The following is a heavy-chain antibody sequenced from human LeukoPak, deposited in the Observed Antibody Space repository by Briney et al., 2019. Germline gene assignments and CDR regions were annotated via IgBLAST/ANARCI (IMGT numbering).Heavy chain of an antibody. CDR3: AKGVSRDGYNYFDY. D-gene: IGHD5-24*01. CDR2: TRYDGSNK. CDR1: GFTFSNYG. J-gene: IGHJ4*02. V-gene: IGHV3-30*02. Sequence: PGGSLRLSCAASGFTFSNYGMHWVRQAPGKGLEWVSFTRYDGSNKNYVDSVKGRFTISRDNSKNTVDLEMNSLRAEDTAVYYCAKGVSRDGYNYFDYWGQGTLVTVSS.